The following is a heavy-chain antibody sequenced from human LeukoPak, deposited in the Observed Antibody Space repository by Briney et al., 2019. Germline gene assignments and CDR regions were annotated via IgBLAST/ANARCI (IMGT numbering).Heavy chain of an antibody. J-gene: IGHJ5*02. V-gene: IGHV4-39*01. CDR3: ARRSAAGNSGKWFDP. CDR1: GGSISSSRCY. D-gene: IGHD6-13*01. CDR2: IHYSGST. Sequence: PSETLSLACTVSGGSISSSRCYWGWIRQPPGKGLEWIGSIHYSGSTYYNPSLKSRVTISVDTSKNQFSLKLNSVTAADTAVYYCARRSAAGNSGKWFDPWGQGTLVTVSS.